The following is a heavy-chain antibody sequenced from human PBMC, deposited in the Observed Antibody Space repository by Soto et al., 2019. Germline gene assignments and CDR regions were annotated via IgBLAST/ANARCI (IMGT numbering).Heavy chain of an antibody. V-gene: IGHV3-64*05. Sequence: GSLRLSCSASGLTFSSYDIHWVRQAPVKGLEYVSSFSSDGSTYYAVSVKGRFTISRDNSRNTLYVRMSGLRAEDTAVSYCVKPPGYYSHSTPYYYVWGQGTLVTVSS. CDR3: VKPPGYYSHSTPYYYV. CDR2: FSSDGST. D-gene: IGHD3-22*01. CDR1: GLTFSSYD. J-gene: IGHJ4*02.